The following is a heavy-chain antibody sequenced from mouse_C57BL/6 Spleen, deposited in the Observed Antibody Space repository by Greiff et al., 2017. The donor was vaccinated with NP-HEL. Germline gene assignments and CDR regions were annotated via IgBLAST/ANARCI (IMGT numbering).Heavy chain of an antibody. J-gene: IGHJ2*01. CDR2: IYPGDGDT. V-gene: IGHV1-80*01. CDR3: ARVGGNPYYFDY. Sequence: VQLQESGAELVKPGASVKISCKASGYAFSSYWMNWVKQRPGKGLEWIGQIYPGDGDTNYNGKFKGKATLTADKSSSTAYMQLSSLTSEDSAVYFCARVGGNPYYFDYWGQGTTLTVSS. D-gene: IGHD2-1*01. CDR1: GYAFSSYW.